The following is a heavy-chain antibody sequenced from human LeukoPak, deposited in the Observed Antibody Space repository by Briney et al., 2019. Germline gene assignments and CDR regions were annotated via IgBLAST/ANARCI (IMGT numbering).Heavy chain of an antibody. CDR3: ARDGDILTGPDAFDI. J-gene: IGHJ3*02. CDR1: GGSFSGYY. Sequence: SETLSLTCAVYGGSFSGYYWSWIRQPPGKGLEWIGEINHSGSTNYNPSLKSRVTISVDTSKNQFSLKLSSVTAADTAVYYCARDGDILTGPDAFDIWGQGTMVTVSS. D-gene: IGHD3-9*01. CDR2: INHSGST. V-gene: IGHV4-34*01.